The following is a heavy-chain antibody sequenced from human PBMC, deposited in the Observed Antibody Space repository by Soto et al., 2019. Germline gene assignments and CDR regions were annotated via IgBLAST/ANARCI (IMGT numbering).Heavy chain of an antibody. Sequence: SVKVSCKASGYTFTSYGISWVRQAPGQGLEWMGRIIAYIGITNYAQKFQGRVTITADKSTSTAYMELSSLRSEDTAVYYCARDDDYENWFDPWGQGTLVTVSS. V-gene: IGHV1-69*04. CDR2: IIAYIGIT. CDR1: GYTFTSYG. CDR3: ARDDDYENWFDP. J-gene: IGHJ5*02. D-gene: IGHD4-17*01.